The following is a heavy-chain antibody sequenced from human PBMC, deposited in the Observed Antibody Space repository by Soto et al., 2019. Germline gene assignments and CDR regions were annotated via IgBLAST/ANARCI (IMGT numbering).Heavy chain of an antibody. D-gene: IGHD3-10*01. Sequence: QVQLVQSGAEVKKPGSSVKVSCKASGGTFSSYAISWVRQAPGQGLEWMGGIIPIFGTANYAQKFQGRVTITADESTSTAYMELSSLRSEDTAVYYCARRIVYYSGSGRPNDAFDIWGQGTMVTVSS. CDR2: IIPIFGTA. V-gene: IGHV1-69*12. J-gene: IGHJ3*02. CDR3: ARRIVYYSGSGRPNDAFDI. CDR1: GGTFSSYA.